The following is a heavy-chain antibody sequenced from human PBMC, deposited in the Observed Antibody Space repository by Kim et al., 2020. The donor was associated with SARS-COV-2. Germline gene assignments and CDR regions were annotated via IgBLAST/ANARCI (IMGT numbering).Heavy chain of an antibody. Sequence: SETLSLTCAVYGGSFSGYYWSWIRQPPGKGLEWIGEINHSGSTNYNPSLKSRVTISVDTSKNQFSLKLSSVTAADTAVYYCARMYNWNDTNYGMDVWGQGTTVTVSS. J-gene: IGHJ6*02. V-gene: IGHV4-34*01. D-gene: IGHD1-20*01. CDR3: ARMYNWNDTNYGMDV. CDR1: GGSFSGYY. CDR2: INHSGST.